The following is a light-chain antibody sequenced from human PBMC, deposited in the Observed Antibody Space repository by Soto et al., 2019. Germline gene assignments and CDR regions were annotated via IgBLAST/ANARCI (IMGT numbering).Light chain of an antibody. CDR1: QSVSRY. CDR2: EAS. CDR3: QQRSNWPPT. Sequence: EIVLTQYPATLSLSPGERATLSCRASQSVSRYLACYQQKPGQAPRLLIYEASNRATSIPARFSGNGSGTDFTLTISSLEPEDFAVYYCQQRSNWPPTFGQGTRLEIK. J-gene: IGKJ5*01. V-gene: IGKV3-11*01.